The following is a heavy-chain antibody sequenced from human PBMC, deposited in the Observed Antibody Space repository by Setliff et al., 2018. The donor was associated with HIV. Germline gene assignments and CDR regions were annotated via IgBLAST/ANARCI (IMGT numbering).Heavy chain of an antibody. CDR1: GYTFTSYG. CDR3: ARDVGRDGYCFDH. V-gene: IGHV1-46*01. CDR2: INPSGGTI. D-gene: IGHD5-12*01. Sequence: ASVKVSCKASGYTFTSYGISWVRQAPGQGLEWMGIINPSGGTISYAQKFQGRVTMTGDTSTSTVYMELSSLRSDDTAVYYCARDVGRDGYCFDHWGQGTLVTVSS. J-gene: IGHJ4*02.